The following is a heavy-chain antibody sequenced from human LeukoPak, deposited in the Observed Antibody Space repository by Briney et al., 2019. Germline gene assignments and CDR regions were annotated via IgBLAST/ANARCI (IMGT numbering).Heavy chain of an antibody. CDR3: ARGANSIVEPDY. CDR1: GFTFSNYS. CDR2: ISSSSSYI. V-gene: IGHV3-21*01. D-gene: IGHD4/OR15-4a*01. J-gene: IGHJ4*02. Sequence: GGSLRLSCAASGFTFSNYSMNWVRQAPGKGLEWVSSISSSSSYIYYADSVKGRFTISRGNAKNSLYLQMNSLRAEDTAVYYCARGANSIVEPDYWGQGTLVTVSS.